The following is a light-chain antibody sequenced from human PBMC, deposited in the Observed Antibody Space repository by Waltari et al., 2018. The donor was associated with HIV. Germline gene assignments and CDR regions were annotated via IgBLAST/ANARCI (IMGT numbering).Light chain of an antibody. CDR1: QRVSAD. CDR2: GAS. J-gene: IGKJ1*01. V-gene: IGKV3-15*01. CDR3: QQYHAWSWT. Sequence: EIVLTQSPASLSASSEDRVILSCRASQRVSADVPWCKQVVCQAPRLLALGASTMATAIPLRFGAAGSVRVFSLTIDSLQAEDCAGYGGQQYHAWSWTFGQGTKVEVK.